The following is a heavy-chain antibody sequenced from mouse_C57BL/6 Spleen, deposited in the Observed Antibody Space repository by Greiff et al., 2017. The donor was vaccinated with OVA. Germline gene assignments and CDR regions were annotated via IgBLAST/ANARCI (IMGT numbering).Heavy chain of an antibody. CDR1: GYTFTDYE. J-gene: IGHJ1*03. V-gene: IGHV1-15*01. Sequence: QVQLQQSGAELVRPGASVTLSCKASGYTFTDYEMHWVKQTPVHGLEWIGAIDPETGGTAYNQKFKGKAILTADKSSSTAYMELRSLTSEDSAVYYCTIYYDYDGYFDVWGTGTTVTVSS. CDR3: TIYYDYDGYFDV. D-gene: IGHD2-4*01. CDR2: IDPETGGT.